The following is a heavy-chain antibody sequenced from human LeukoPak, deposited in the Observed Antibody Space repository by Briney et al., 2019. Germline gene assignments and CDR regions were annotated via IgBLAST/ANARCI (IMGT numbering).Heavy chain of an antibody. V-gene: IGHV4-34*01. J-gene: IGHJ4*02. CDR2: INHSGST. CDR1: GGSFSGYY. CDR3: ARGGYCGGDCCDY. Sequence: SETLSLTCAVYGGSFSGYYWSWIRQPPGKGLEWIGEINHSGSTNYNPSLKSRVTISVDTSKNQFSLKLSSVTAADTAVYYCARGGYCGGDCCDYWGQGTLVTVSS. D-gene: IGHD2-21*01.